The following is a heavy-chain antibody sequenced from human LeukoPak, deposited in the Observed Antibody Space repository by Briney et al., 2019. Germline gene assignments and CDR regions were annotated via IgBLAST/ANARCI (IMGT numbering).Heavy chain of an antibody. J-gene: IGHJ5*02. Sequence: ASVKVPCKASGYTYTSYDINWVRQATGQGLEWMGWMNPNSGNTGYAQKFQGRVTMTRNTSISTAYMELSSLRSEDTAVYYCARGGRWPKENWFDPWGQGTLVTVSS. D-gene: IGHD2-15*01. CDR1: GYTYTSYD. V-gene: IGHV1-8*01. CDR3: ARGGRWPKENWFDP. CDR2: MNPNSGNT.